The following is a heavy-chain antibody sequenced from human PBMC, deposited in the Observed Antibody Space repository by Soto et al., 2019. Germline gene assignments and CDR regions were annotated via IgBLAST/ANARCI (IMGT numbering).Heavy chain of an antibody. CDR1: GGSLSGYY. CDR3: ARDGVTIYDY. V-gene: IGHV4-34*01. CDR2: INHSGST. D-gene: IGHD3-9*01. Sequence: PSETLSLTCAVYGGSLSGYYWSWIRQPPGEGLEWIGEINHSGSTNYNPSLKSRVTIPVDTSKNQFSLKLSSVTAADTAVYYCARDGVTIYDYWGQGTLVTVSS. J-gene: IGHJ4*02.